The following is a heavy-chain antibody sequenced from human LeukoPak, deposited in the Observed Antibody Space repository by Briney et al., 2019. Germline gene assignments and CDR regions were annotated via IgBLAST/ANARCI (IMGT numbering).Heavy chain of an antibody. CDR2: IYTSGST. CDR3: AREAWGWSENYYDSSGYYYLFFDY. D-gene: IGHD3-22*01. V-gene: IGHV4-61*02. Sequence: PSETLSLTCTVSGASISSNSYYWGWIRQPAGKGLEWIGRIYTSGSTNYNPSLKSRVTMSVDTSKNQFSLKLSSVTAADTAVYYCAREAWGWSENYYDSSGYYYLFFDYWGQGTLVTVSS. CDR1: GASISSNSYY. J-gene: IGHJ4*02.